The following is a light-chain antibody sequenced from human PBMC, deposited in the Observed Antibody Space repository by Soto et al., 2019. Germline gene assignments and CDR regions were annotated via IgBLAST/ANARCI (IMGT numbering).Light chain of an antibody. CDR1: QTIGSW. CDR3: QQYGSFSPST. Sequence: DIQMTQSPSTLSGSVGDRVTITCRASQTIGSWLAWYQQKPGKAPKLLIFDDSILQSGVPSRFSGSGSGTECTVRISRMQTDDFATDYCQQYGSFSPSTFG. V-gene: IGKV1-5*01. J-gene: IGKJ5*01. CDR2: DDS.